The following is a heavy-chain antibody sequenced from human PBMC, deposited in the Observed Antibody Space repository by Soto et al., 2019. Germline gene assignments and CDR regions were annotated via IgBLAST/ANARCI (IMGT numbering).Heavy chain of an antibody. Sequence: GGSLRLSCAASGFTFSNAWMNWVRPAPGKGLEWVGRIKSKTDGGTTDYAAPVKGRFTISRDDSKNTLYLQMNSLKTEDTAVYYCTTDILVDTAMPNNWFDPWGQGTLVTVSS. CDR1: GFTFSNAW. CDR2: IKSKTDGGTT. J-gene: IGHJ5*02. CDR3: TTDILVDTAMPNNWFDP. V-gene: IGHV3-15*07. D-gene: IGHD5-18*01.